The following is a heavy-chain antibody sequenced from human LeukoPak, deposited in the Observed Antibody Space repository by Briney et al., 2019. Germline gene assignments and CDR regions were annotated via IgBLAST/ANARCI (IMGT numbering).Heavy chain of an antibody. J-gene: IGHJ4*02. CDR3: ARAESGYDWEPSYFDY. D-gene: IGHD5-12*01. V-gene: IGHV3-11*01. CDR2: ISSSGSTI. Sequence: GGSLRLSCAASGFTFSDYYMGWIRQAPGKGLEWVSYISSSGSTIYYADSVKGRFTISRDNAKNSLYLQMNSLRAEDTAVYYCARAESGYDWEPSYFDYWGQGTLVTVSS. CDR1: GFTFSDYY.